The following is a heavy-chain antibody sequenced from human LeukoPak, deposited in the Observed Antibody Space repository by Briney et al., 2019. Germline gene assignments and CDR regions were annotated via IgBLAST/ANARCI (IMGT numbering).Heavy chain of an antibody. J-gene: IGHJ3*02. CDR2: ISTYNGNT. CDR3: ARSRDYSGTYNDAFDI. V-gene: IGHV1-18*01. Sequence: GASVKVSCKASGYTFTTYAISWVRQAPGQGLEWMGWISTYNGNTNYAQKVQGRVTMTTDTSTSTAYMELRSLSPDDTAVYYCARSRDYSGTYNDAFDIWGQGTMVTVSS. D-gene: IGHD1-26*01. CDR1: GYTFTTYA.